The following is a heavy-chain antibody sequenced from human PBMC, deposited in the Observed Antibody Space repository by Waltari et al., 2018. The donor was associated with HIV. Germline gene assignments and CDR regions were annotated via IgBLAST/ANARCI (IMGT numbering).Heavy chain of an antibody. D-gene: IGHD3-16*01. V-gene: IGHV4-38-2*01. Sequence: QVQLQESGPGLLKPSETLSLTCAVSGYSITSGYYWGWVRQPPGKGLEWVGSIYHSGSTYYSPSLKSRVTISVDTSKNQFSLKVSSVTAADTAVYYCARAYVITFGGVKSEPMYYFDYWGQGTLITVSS. CDR1: GYSITSGYY. CDR2: IYHSGST. CDR3: ARAYVITFGGVKSEPMYYFDY. J-gene: IGHJ4*02.